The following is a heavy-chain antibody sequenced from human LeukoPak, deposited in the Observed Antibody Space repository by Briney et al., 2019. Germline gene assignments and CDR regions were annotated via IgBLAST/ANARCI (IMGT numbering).Heavy chain of an antibody. CDR2: INQDGSER. CDR1: GFTFSTSW. J-gene: IGHJ4*02. D-gene: IGHD1-26*01. CDR3: VVY. V-gene: IGHV3-7*01. Sequence: GGSLRLSCADSGFTFSTSWMNWVRQAPGKGLEWVAKINQDGSERYYVDSVNGRFSISRDNAKNSLYLQMNSLRAEDAAVYCGVVYWGQGILITVSS.